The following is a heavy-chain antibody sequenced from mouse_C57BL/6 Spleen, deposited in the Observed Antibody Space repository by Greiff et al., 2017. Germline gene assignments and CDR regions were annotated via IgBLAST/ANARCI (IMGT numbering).Heavy chain of an antibody. Sequence: EVNVVESGGGLVQSGRSLRLSCATSGFTFSDFYMEWVRQAPGKGLEWIAASRNKANDYTTEYSASVKGRFIVSRDTSQSILYLQMNALRAEDTAIYYCARDDWDSAMDYWGQGTSVTVSS. D-gene: IGHD4-1*01. V-gene: IGHV7-1*01. J-gene: IGHJ4*01. CDR2: SRNKANDYTT. CDR3: ARDDWDSAMDY. CDR1: GFTFSDFY.